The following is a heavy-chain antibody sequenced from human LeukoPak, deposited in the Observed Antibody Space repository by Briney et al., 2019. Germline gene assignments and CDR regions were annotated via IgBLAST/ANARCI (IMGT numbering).Heavy chain of an antibody. CDR2: IKGDGRSI. Sequence: GGSLRLSCEASGFSFSDHWMEWVRQAPGKGLVWVSGIKGDGRSIKNADPVKGRFTISRDNGKSTLHLQMNSLRAEDTAVYYCVRGLAWSWDVWGQGTTVIVSS. CDR3: VRGLAWSWDV. V-gene: IGHV3-74*03. CDR1: GFSFSDHW. J-gene: IGHJ6*02. D-gene: IGHD3-3*01.